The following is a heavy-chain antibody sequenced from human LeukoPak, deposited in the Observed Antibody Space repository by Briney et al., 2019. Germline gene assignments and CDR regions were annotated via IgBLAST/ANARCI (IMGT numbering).Heavy chain of an antibody. J-gene: IGHJ3*02. Sequence: ASVKVSCKASGYTFTGYYMHWVRQAPGQGLEWMGWINPNSGGTNYAQKFQGWVTMTRDTSISTAYMELSRLRSDDTAVYYCARGLPYDRDAFDIWGQGTMVTVSS. D-gene: IGHD3-22*01. CDR3: ARGLPYDRDAFDI. CDR2: INPNSGGT. V-gene: IGHV1-2*04. CDR1: GYTFTGYY.